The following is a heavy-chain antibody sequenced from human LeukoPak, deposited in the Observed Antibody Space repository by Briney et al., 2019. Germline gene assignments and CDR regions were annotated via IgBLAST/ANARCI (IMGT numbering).Heavy chain of an antibody. CDR1: GGSINGYY. D-gene: IGHD3-22*01. V-gene: IGHV4-59*01. CDR2: IYYRGST. J-gene: IGHJ4*02. CDR3: ARADYDTSAYYYTFDY. Sequence: KSSETLSLTCTVSGGSINGYYWSWIRQPPEKGLEWLGYIYYRGSTNYNPSLKSRVTISVDTSKNQFSLKLSSVTAADTAVYYCARADYDTSAYYYTFDYWGQGTLVTVSS.